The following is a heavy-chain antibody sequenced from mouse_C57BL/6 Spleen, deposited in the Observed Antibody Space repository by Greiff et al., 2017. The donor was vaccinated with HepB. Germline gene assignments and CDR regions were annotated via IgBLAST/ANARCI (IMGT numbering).Heavy chain of an antibody. J-gene: IGHJ3*01. CDR3: ARGGTGFAY. CDR2: IDPSDSET. Sequence: QVQLKESGAELVRPGSSVKLSCKASGYTFTSYWMHWVKQRPIQGLEWIGNIDPSDSETHYNQKFKDKATLTVDKSSSTAYMQLSSLTSEDSAVYYCARGGTGFAYWGQGTLVTVSA. D-gene: IGHD4-1*01. CDR1: GYTFTSYW. V-gene: IGHV1-52*01.